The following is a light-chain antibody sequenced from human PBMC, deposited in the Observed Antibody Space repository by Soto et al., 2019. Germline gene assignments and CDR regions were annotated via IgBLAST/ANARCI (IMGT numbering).Light chain of an antibody. CDR2: DAS. CDR1: QGIGRI. CDR3: QRYNNGPLT. V-gene: IGKV3-15*01. J-gene: IGKJ4*01. Sequence: EIEMTQSPATLSVSPGDGATLSCRASQGIGRILAWYQHKPGQTPRLLIFDASTWATGVPARFSGSGSGTEFTLTINSLQSEDFAVYYCQRYNNGPLTFGRGTKVESK.